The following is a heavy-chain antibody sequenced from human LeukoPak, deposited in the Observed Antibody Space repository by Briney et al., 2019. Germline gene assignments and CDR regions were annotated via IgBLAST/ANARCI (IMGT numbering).Heavy chain of an antibody. V-gene: IGHV1-18*01. J-gene: IGHJ1*01. CDR1: GYTFTNYA. D-gene: IGHD6-13*01. CDR2: ISGYNGDT. Sequence: ASVKVSCKASGYTFTNYAINWVRQAPGQGLEWRGGISGYNGDTKFPQKLQDRVTLTSDTSTSTAYMELRSLRSDDTAVYFCARGGSSWSAEYFQHWGQGTLVTVSS. CDR3: ARGGSSWSAEYFQH.